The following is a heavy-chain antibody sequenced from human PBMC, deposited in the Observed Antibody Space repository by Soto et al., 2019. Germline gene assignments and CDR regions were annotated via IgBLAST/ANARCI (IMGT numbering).Heavy chain of an antibody. V-gene: IGHV3-11*01. CDR3: VRELPYSSGWYDY. Sequence: GGSLRLSCAASGFTFSDYYMSWIRQAPGKGLEWVSYISSSGSTIYYADSVKGRFTISRDNAKNSLYLQMNSLRAEDTAVYYCVRELPYSSGWYDYWGQGTLVTVSS. D-gene: IGHD6-19*01. J-gene: IGHJ4*02. CDR1: GFTFSDYY. CDR2: ISSSGSTI.